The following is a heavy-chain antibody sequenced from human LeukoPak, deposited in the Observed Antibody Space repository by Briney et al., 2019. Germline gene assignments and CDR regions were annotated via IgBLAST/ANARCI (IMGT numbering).Heavy chain of an antibody. Sequence: GGSLRLSCAASGFTFSDYYMSWIRQAPGKGLEWVSYISSSGSTIYYADSVKGRFTISRDNAKNSLYLQMNSLRAEDTALYHCAREFAYCSGGSCHDAFDIWGQGTMVTVSS. CDR2: ISSSGSTI. CDR3: AREFAYCSGGSCHDAFDI. D-gene: IGHD2-15*01. V-gene: IGHV3-11*01. J-gene: IGHJ3*02. CDR1: GFTFSDYY.